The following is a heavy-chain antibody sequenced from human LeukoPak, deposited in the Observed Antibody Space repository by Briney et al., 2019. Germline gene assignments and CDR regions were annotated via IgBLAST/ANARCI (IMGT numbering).Heavy chain of an antibody. Sequence: SETLSLTCTGSGDSIARLYWSWIRQSPGKGLEWIGYVYYSGNTNYNPSLKSRVTISIDKSKNQFSLTLNSVTAADTAVYHCAGDSASTRWFHWGQGILVTVSS. V-gene: IGHV4-59*11. CDR1: GDSIARLY. CDR3: AGDSASTRWFH. D-gene: IGHD2-2*01. CDR2: VYYSGNT. J-gene: IGHJ4*02.